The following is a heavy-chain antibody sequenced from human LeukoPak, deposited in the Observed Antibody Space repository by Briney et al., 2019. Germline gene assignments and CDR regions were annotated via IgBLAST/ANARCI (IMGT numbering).Heavy chain of an antibody. D-gene: IGHD3-16*01. J-gene: IGHJ4*02. V-gene: IGHV3-74*03. CDR1: GFTFSNYW. CDR3: ARDPSLSDY. CDR2: IDNAGSIT. Sequence: PGGSLRLSCAASGFTFSNYWIHWVRQAPGKGLVWVSRIDNAGSITTYADSVKGRFTISRDNAKNSLYLQMNSLRAEDTAVYYCARDPSLSDYWGQGTLVTVSS.